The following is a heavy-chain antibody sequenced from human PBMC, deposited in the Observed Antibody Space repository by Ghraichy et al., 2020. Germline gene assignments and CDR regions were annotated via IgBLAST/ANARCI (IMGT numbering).Heavy chain of an antibody. D-gene: IGHD3-22*01. J-gene: IGHJ4*02. Sequence: GESLRLSCAASGFAFSSYWMSWVRQAPGKGLEWVANIKQDGSVGYYVDSLKGRFTISRDNAKNSLYLEMNSLRAEDTAVYYCARDMHSSGSYHYFDYWGQGTLVTVSS. V-gene: IGHV3-7*03. CDR3: ARDMHSSGSYHYFDY. CDR2: IKQDGSVG. CDR1: GFAFSSYW.